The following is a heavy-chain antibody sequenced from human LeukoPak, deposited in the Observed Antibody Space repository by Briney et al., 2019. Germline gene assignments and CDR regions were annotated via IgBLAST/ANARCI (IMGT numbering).Heavy chain of an antibody. J-gene: IGHJ4*02. V-gene: IGHV1-18*01. CDR3: ARGLTPLGSSFVLVW. Sequence: ASVKVSCKASGYTFTSYGISWVRQAPGQGLEWMGWISAYNGNTNYAQKLQGRVTMTTDTSTSTAYMELRSLRSDDTAVYYCARGLTPLGSSFVLVWWGQGTLVTVSS. CDR2: ISAYNGNT. CDR1: GYTFTSYG. D-gene: IGHD6-6*01.